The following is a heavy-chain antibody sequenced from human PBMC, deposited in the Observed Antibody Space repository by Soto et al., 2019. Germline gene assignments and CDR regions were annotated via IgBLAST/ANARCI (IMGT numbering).Heavy chain of an antibody. Sequence: QVQLVQSGAEVKKPGASVKVSCKASGYTFTAYPMHWVRQAPGQRLEWMGWINVANGDTGYSQKFQGRVTVTRDTPASTVYMELSSLTSEDTAVYYCARKDYYGAGIYYFDHWGQGTLVTVSS. CDR2: INVANGDT. CDR3: ARKDYYGAGIYYFDH. J-gene: IGHJ4*02. CDR1: GYTFTAYP. V-gene: IGHV1-3*01. D-gene: IGHD3-10*01.